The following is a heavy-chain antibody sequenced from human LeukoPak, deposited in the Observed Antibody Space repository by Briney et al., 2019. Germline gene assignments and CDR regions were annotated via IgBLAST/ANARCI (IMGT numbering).Heavy chain of an antibody. CDR2: INPNSGGT. J-gene: IGHJ5*02. D-gene: IGHD2-2*01. V-gene: IGHV1-2*02. CDR3: ARVSRYCSSTSCYGRVQDNWFDP. CDR1: GYTFNNYN. Sequence: ASVKVSCKTSGYTFNNYNIHWVRQAPGQGLEWMGWINPNSGGTNYAQKFQGRVTMTRDTSISTAYMELSRLRSDDTAVYYCARVSRYCSSTSCYGRVQDNWFDPWGQGTLVTVSS.